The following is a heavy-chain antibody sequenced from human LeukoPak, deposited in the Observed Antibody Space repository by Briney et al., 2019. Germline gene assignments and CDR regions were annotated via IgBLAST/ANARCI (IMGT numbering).Heavy chain of an antibody. D-gene: IGHD1-26*01. CDR1: GGTFSSYA. CDR3: ARVAVGATRDWSDP. CDR2: IIPIFGTA. J-gene: IGHJ5*02. V-gene: IGHV1-69*05. Sequence: SVKVSCKASGGTFSSYAISWVRQAPGQGLEWMGGIIPIFGTANYAQKFQGRVTITTDESTSTAYMELSSLRSEDTAVYYCARVAVGATRDWSDPWGQGTLVTVSS.